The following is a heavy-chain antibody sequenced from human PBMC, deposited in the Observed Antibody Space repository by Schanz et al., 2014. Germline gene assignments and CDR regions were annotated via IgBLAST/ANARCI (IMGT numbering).Heavy chain of an antibody. Sequence: QVQLVQSGAEVKKPGSSMTVSCKASGGTFSTYTISWVRQAPVQGLEWMGRIIPILGIANYAQKFQGRVTITADKSTFTAYMDVSSLRSEDTAVYYCASSEAGYSSSWGFDYWGQGTLVTVSS. CDR1: GGTFSTYT. J-gene: IGHJ4*02. CDR2: IIPILGIA. CDR3: ASSEAGYSSSWGFDY. V-gene: IGHV1-69*02. D-gene: IGHD6-13*01.